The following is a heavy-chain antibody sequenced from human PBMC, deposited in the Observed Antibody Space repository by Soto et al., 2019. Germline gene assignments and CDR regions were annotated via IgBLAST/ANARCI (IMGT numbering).Heavy chain of an antibody. CDR3: ARVFDTSGDGMDV. D-gene: IGHD5-12*01. J-gene: IGHJ6*02. CDR1: GFTFRSDG. V-gene: IGHV3-33*01. CDR2: IWYDGSNQ. Sequence: QVHLVESGGDVVQPGRSLRLSCAASGFTFRSDGMHWVRQAPGKGLEWVAIIWYDGSNQSYADSVRGRFTISRDNSKDTLYLQMNSLRAEDTGVYYCARVFDTSGDGMDVWGQGTTVTVSS.